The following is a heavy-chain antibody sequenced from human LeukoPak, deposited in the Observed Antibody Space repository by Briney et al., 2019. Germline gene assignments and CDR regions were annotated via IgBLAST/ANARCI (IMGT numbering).Heavy chain of an antibody. J-gene: IGHJ4*02. CDR3: ARDDILTGYYDL. Sequence: PSETLSLTCAVYGGSFSGYYWSWIRQPPGKGLEWIGEINHSGSTNYNPSLKSRVTISVDTSKNQFSLKLSSVTAADTAVYYCARDDILTGYYDLWGQRTLVTVSS. CDR1: GGSFSGYY. D-gene: IGHD3-9*01. V-gene: IGHV4-34*01. CDR2: INHSGST.